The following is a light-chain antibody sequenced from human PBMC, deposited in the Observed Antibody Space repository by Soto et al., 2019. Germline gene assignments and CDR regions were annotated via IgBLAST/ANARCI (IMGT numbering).Light chain of an antibody. J-gene: IGKJ4*02. CDR3: QHANSFPPT. CDR1: QGISSC. V-gene: IGKV1-12*01. CDR2: AAS. Sequence: DIQMTQSPSSVSASAGDRVTITCRASQGISSCLAWYQQKPGKAPKLTIYAASSWQSGIPSRFSGIGSGTDFTLIISILQPEDFATYYCQHANSFPPTFGGGTKAEIK.